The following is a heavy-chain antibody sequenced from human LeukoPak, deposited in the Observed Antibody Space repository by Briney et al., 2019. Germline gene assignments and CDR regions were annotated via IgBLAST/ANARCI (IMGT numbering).Heavy chain of an antibody. CDR1: GFTFSDHW. V-gene: IGHV3-7*01. CDR2: IKEDGSGK. J-gene: IGHJ4*02. Sequence: PGGSLRLSCAASGFTFSDHWMTWVRQAPGKRLEWVANIKEDGSGKYYADSVKGRFTVSRDNAKNSLSLQMNSLGAEDTAVYYCARHIPGENNYFDCWGQGTLVTVSS. D-gene: IGHD3-10*01. CDR3: ARHIPGENNYFDC.